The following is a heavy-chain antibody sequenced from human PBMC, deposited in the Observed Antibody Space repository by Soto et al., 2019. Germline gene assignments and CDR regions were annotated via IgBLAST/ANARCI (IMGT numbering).Heavy chain of an antibody. CDR1: GFSLSTHA. Sequence: GGSPRLSCTASGFSLSTHAMSWVRQAPGKGLEWVSSISSGGTTTFYAASVEGRFTISRDKSKNTLYLQMNSLRADDTAVYYCAREGGSIGGWFGRKFDSWGQGTQVTVSS. CDR2: ISSGGTTT. CDR3: AREGGSIGGWFGRKFDS. V-gene: IGHV3-23*01. D-gene: IGHD6-19*01. J-gene: IGHJ4*02.